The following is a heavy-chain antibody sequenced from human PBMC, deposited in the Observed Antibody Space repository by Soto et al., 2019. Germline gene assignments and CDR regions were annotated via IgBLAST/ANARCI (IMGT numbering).Heavy chain of an antibody. CDR3: ARDQQGDYCSGGSCFPGDAFDI. CDR1: GFTFSDYY. D-gene: IGHD2-15*01. CDR2: ISSSGSTI. Sequence: QVQLVESGGGLVKPGGSLRLSCAASGFTFSDYYMSWIRQAPGKGLEWVSYISSSGSTIYYADSVKGRFTISRDNAKNSLYMQMNSLRAEDTAVYYCARDQQGDYCSGGSCFPGDAFDIWGQGTMVTVSS. V-gene: IGHV3-11*01. J-gene: IGHJ3*02.